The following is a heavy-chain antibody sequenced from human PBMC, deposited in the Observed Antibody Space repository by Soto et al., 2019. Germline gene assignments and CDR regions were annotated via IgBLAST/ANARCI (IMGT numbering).Heavy chain of an antibody. D-gene: IGHD3-10*01. Sequence: QVQLVQSGAEVKKPGSSVKVSCKASGGTFSSYGIHWVRQAPGQGLEWRGGLIPMSGTANYAQKFQGRVAISVDGSMRAAYLELRSLKSEDTAMDYCARANYYGAGSYYGDAFEIWVQGTMVTVSS. V-gene: IGHV1-69*01. J-gene: IGHJ3*02. CDR3: ARANYYGAGSYYGDAFEI. CDR1: GGTFSSYG. CDR2: LIPMSGTA.